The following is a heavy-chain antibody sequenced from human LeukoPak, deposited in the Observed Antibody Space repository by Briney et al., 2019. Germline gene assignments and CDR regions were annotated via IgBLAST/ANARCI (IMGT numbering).Heavy chain of an antibody. CDR2: ISGDGSST. CDR3: TRGYSGSYRIDY. V-gene: IGHV3-74*01. D-gene: IGHD1-26*01. Sequence: GGSLRLSCAASGFTFSSYWMHWVRQAPGKGLVWVSRISGDGSSTTYADSVKGRFTISRDNAKNTLYLQMNSLRAEDTAVYYCTRGYSGSYRIDYWGQGSLVTVSP. J-gene: IGHJ4*02. CDR1: GFTFSSYW.